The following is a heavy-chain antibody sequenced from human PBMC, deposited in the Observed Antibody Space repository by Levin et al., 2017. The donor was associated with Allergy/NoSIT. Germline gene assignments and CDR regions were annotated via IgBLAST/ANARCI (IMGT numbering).Heavy chain of an antibody. CDR3: ANGGSSCRH. V-gene: IGHV3-7*02. CDR1: GFTFSSYW. CDR2: INKDGSEE. J-gene: IGHJ4*02. D-gene: IGHD2-2*01. Sequence: GGSLRLSCAASGFTFSSYWMSWVRQAPGKGLEWVASINKDGSEEYYVDSVKGRFTISRDNAKNSLYLQMNSLRAEDTAVYYCANGGSSCRHWGQGTLVTVSS.